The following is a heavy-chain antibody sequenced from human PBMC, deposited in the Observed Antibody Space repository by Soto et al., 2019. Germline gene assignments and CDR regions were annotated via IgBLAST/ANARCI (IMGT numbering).Heavy chain of an antibody. CDR2: IIPIFGTA. J-gene: IGHJ2*01. V-gene: IGHV1-69*12. CDR3: ARGNHRWLQLWYFDL. Sequence: QVQLVQSEAEVKKPGSSVTVSCKASGGTFSSYTISWVRQAPGQGLEWMGGIIPIFGTANYAQKFQGRVTITEDESTSTAYMELSSLRSEDTAVYYCARGNHRWLQLWYFDLWGRGTLVTVSS. CDR1: GGTFSSYT. D-gene: IGHD5-12*01.